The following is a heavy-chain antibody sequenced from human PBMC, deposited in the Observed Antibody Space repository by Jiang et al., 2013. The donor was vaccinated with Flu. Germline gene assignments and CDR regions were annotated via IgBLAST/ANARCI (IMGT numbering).Heavy chain of an antibody. CDR2: IWYDGSNK. V-gene: IGHV3-33*01. CDR3: ARDSIAVVWWFDP. Sequence: QLLESGGGVVQPGRSLRLSCAASGFTFSSYGMHWVRQAPGKGLEWVAVIWYDGSNKYYADSVKGRFTISRDNSRNTLYLQMNSLRAEDTAVYYCARDSIAVVWWFDPWGQGTLVTVSS. D-gene: IGHD6-19*01. CDR1: GFTFSSYG. J-gene: IGHJ5*02.